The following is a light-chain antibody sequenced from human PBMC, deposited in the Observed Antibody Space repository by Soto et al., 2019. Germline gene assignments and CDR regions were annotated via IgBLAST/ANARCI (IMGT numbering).Light chain of an antibody. CDR2: DVS. CDR1: SSDVGGYNY. CDR3: SSYTSSYV. V-gene: IGLV2-14*01. J-gene: IGLJ1*01. Sequence: QSVLTQPASVSGSPGQSITISCTGTSSDVGGYNYVSWYQQHPGKAPKLMIYDVSNRPSGGSNRFSGSKSGNTASLTISGLQADDEADYYCSSYTSSYVFGTGTKITVL.